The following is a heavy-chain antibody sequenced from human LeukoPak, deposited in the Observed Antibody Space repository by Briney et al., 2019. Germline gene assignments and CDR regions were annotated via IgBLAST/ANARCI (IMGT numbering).Heavy chain of an antibody. CDR1: GFTFDDYG. Sequence: GGSLRLSCAASGFTFDDYGMSWVRQAPGKGLEWVSSIKWNGGSTGYADSVKGRFTISRDNAKNSLYLQMNSLRAEDTAVYYCARFRTAMQLWKGYYFDYWGQGTLDTVSS. V-gene: IGHV3-20*04. CDR2: IKWNGGST. J-gene: IGHJ4*02. D-gene: IGHD5-18*01. CDR3: ARFRTAMQLWKGYYFDY.